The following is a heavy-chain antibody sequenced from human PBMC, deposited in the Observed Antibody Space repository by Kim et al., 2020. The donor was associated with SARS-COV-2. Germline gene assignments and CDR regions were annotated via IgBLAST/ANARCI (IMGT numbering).Heavy chain of an antibody. D-gene: IGHD6-6*01. Sequence: LSLTCAASGFTFSSYVMSWVRQAPGKGLEWVSGISGHGGDTFYADSVKGRFTISRDNSKNTLYLQMNSLRADDTAVYYCAKTTFGSSYNFDYWGQGTLVIVSS. V-gene: IGHV3-23*01. CDR2: ISGHGGDT. CDR3: AKTTFGSSYNFDY. CDR1: GFTFSSYV. J-gene: IGHJ4*02.